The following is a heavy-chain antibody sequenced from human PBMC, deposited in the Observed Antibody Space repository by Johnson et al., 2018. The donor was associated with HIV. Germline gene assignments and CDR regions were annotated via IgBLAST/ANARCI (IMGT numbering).Heavy chain of an antibody. J-gene: IGHJ3*01. CDR3: AKVGSGYSSSS. Sequence: VQLVESGGGVVQPGWSLRLSCAASGFTFSSYWMHLVRQAPGKGLMWVSRLNSDGSSVSYADSVKGRLTISRNNSKNTLYLQMNRLRAEDTAVYYCAKVGSGYSSSSWGQGTMVTVSS. CDR2: LNSDGSSV. V-gene: IGHV3-74*02. CDR1: GFTFSSYW. D-gene: IGHD6-13*01.